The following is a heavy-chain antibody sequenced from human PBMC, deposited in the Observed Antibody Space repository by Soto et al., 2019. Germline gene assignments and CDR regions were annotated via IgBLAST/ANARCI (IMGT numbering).Heavy chain of an antibody. J-gene: IGHJ5*02. CDR1: GGSISSGGYY. Sequence: SEILSLTCTVSGGSISSGGYYWSWIRQHPGKGLEWIGYIYYSGSTYYNPSLKSRVTISVDTSKNQFSLKLSSVTAADTAVYYCARVGQGDIVVVPAAMAYNWFDPWGQGTLVTVSS. D-gene: IGHD2-2*01. CDR3: ARVGQGDIVVVPAAMAYNWFDP. CDR2: IYYSGST. V-gene: IGHV4-31*03.